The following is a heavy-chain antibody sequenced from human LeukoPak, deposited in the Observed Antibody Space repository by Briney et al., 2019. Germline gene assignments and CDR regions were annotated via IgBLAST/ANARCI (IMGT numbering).Heavy chain of an antibody. CDR3: AAVPHRGAFDI. D-gene: IGHD1-1*01. CDR2: IYPADSDT. Sequence: GESLKISCKGSGYSFTSYWIGWVRQMPGKGLEWMGIIYPADSDTRYSPSFQGQVTISADKSITAACLQWSSLKASDTAMYYCAAVPHRGAFDIWGQGTMVTVSS. CDR1: GYSFTSYW. V-gene: IGHV5-51*01. J-gene: IGHJ3*02.